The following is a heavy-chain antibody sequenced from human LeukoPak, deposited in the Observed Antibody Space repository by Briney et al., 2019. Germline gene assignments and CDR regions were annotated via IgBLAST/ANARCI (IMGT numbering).Heavy chain of an antibody. CDR1: EFTFNTYT. V-gene: IGHV3-30*04. CDR3: ARDPRGPTGYDSSGRDTFDY. CDR2: ISYDGSNK. J-gene: IGHJ4*02. Sequence: GRSLRLSCAASEFTFNTYTIHWVRQAPGKGLEWVALISYDGSNKYYADSLKGRFTISRDNSQNTLYLQMRSLRVEDTAVYFCARDPRGPTGYDSSGRDTFDYWGQGTLVTVSS. D-gene: IGHD3-22*01.